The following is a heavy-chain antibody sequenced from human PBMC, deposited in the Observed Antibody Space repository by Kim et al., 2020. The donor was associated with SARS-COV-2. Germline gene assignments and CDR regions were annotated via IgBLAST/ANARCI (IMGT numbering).Heavy chain of an antibody. Sequence: GGSLRLSCAASGFTFSSYGMHWVRQAPGKGLEWVAVIWYDGSNKYYADSVKGRFTISRDNSKNTLYLQMNSLRAEDTAVYYCAKDPTPYVAVAWSGESDYWGQGTLVTVSS. D-gene: IGHD6-19*01. CDR3: AKDPTPYVAVAWSGESDY. CDR2: IWYDGSNK. J-gene: IGHJ4*02. CDR1: GFTFSSYG. V-gene: IGHV3-33*06.